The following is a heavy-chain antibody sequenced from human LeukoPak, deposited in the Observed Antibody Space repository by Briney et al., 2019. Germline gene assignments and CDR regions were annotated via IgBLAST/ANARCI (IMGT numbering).Heavy chain of an antibody. CDR2: IHATGST. CDR3: ARILDRDI. CDR1: GGPITNSN. Sequence: PSETLSLICTVSGGPITNSNWSWIRHSAGTGMEWIGRIHATGSTDYSPSLKSRVSMSLDMPTKQFSLTLSAVTAADTATYYCARILDRDIWGQGTLVTVSP. J-gene: IGHJ3*02. V-gene: IGHV4-4*07. D-gene: IGHD3-22*01.